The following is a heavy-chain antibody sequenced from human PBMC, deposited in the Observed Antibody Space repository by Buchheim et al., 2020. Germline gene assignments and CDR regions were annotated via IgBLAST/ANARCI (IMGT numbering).Heavy chain of an antibody. Sequence: QVQLQESGPGLVKPSGTLSLTCAVSGGSISSSNWWSWVRQPPGKGLEWIGEIYHSGSTNYNPSLKSRVTISVAKSKNQFSLKLSSVTAADTAVYYCARVDAGYYDSSGYYEASYISAWGQGTL. J-gene: IGHJ5*02. V-gene: IGHV4-4*02. CDR1: GGSISSSNW. CDR3: ARVDAGYYDSSGYYEASYISA. CDR2: IYHSGST. D-gene: IGHD3-22*01.